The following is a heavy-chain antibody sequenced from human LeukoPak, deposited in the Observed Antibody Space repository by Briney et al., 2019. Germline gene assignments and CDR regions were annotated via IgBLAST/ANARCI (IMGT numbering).Heavy chain of an antibody. Sequence: SETLSLTCIVSGYSISSGYYWTWIRQPPGKGPEYSGDIFYTGSTNYNPSLQSRVTISIDTSKDQFSLKLTSLTAADTAVYYRVRALGTYYYDSSGSYPHWFDPWGQGTLVTVSS. CDR3: VRALGTYYYDSSGSYPHWFDP. CDR2: IFYTGST. D-gene: IGHD3-22*01. J-gene: IGHJ5*02. V-gene: IGHV4-61*01. CDR1: GYSISSGYY.